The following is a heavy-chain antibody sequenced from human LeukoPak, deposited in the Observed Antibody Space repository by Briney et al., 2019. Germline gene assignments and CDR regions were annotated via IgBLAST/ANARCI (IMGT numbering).Heavy chain of an antibody. Sequence: PSETLSLTCTVSGGSISSYYWSWIRQPPGKGLEWIGYIYYSGSTNYNPSLKSRVTISVDTSKNQFSLKLSPVTAADTAVYYCARVLWRAATRSFNWFDPWGQGTLVTVSS. CDR1: GGSISSYY. CDR2: IYYSGST. J-gene: IGHJ5*02. D-gene: IGHD3-3*01. V-gene: IGHV4-59*01. CDR3: ARVLWRAATRSFNWFDP.